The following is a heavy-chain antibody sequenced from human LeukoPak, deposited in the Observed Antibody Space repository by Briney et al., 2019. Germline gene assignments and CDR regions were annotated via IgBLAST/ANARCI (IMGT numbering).Heavy chain of an antibody. CDR1: GGSISSGGYF. CDR3: ARHVGIAVLGAFDI. Sequence: PSETLSLTCTVSGGSISSGGYFWSWIRQPPGKGLEWIGYIYYSGSTNYNPSLKSRVTISVDTSKNQFSLKLSSVTAADTAVYYCARHVGIAVLGAFDIWGQGTMVTVSS. D-gene: IGHD6-19*01. J-gene: IGHJ3*02. CDR2: IYYSGST. V-gene: IGHV4-61*08.